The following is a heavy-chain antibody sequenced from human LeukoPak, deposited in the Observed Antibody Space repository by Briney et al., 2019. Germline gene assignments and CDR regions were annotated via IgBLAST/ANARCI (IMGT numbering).Heavy chain of an antibody. CDR2: IYRGGDA. J-gene: IGHJ1*01. CDR1: GFTVTSTH. CDR3: ATGGAAVVLTVGFFQH. Sequence: GGSLRLPCAASGFTVTSTHMNWVRQAPGKGLEWVSVIYRGGDAFYADSVQDRFTISRDNSKNTLFLQMSSLRVEDTALYYCATGGAAVVLTVGFFQHWGQGTLVTVSS. V-gene: IGHV3-66*01. D-gene: IGHD6-13*01.